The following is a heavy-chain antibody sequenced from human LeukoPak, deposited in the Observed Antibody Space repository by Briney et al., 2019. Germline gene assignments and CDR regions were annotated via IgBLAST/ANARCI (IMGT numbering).Heavy chain of an antibody. CDR2: INHSGST. CDR1: GGSFSGYY. Sequence: SETLSLTCAVYGGSFSGYYWSWIRQPPGKGLEWIGEINHSGSTNYNPSLKSRVTISVDTSKNQFSLKLSSVTAADAAVYYCARLYGGYYYYYMDVWGKGTTVTVSS. D-gene: IGHD4-23*01. V-gene: IGHV4-34*01. CDR3: ARLYGGYYYYYMDV. J-gene: IGHJ6*03.